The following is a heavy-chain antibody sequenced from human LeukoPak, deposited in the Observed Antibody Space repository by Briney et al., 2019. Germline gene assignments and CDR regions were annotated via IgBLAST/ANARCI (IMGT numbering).Heavy chain of an antibody. CDR3: AKEVDPRVAATPFLSHGPNDY. CDR1: GFTFSSYA. CDR2: ISGSGGST. D-gene: IGHD2-15*01. V-gene: IGHV3-23*01. Sequence: GRSLRLSCAASGFTFSSYAMSWVRQAPGKGLEWVSAISGSGGSTYYADSVKGRFTISRDNSKNALYLQMNSLRAEDTAVYYCAKEVDPRVAATPFLSHGPNDYWAREPWSPSPQ. J-gene: IGHJ4*02.